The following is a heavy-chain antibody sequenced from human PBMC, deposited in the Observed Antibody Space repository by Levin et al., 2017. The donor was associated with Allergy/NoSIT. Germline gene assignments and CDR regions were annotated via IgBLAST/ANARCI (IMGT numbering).Heavy chain of an antibody. Sequence: GESLKISCKASGYTFTGYYMHWVRQAPGQGLEWMGWINPNSGGTNYAQKFQGRVTMTRDTSISTAYMELSRLRSDDTAVYYCARGGTIVDTAMEGYWGQGTLVTVSS. J-gene: IGHJ4*02. CDR2: INPNSGGT. CDR1: GYTFTGYY. V-gene: IGHV1-2*02. D-gene: IGHD5-18*01. CDR3: ARGGTIVDTAMEGY.